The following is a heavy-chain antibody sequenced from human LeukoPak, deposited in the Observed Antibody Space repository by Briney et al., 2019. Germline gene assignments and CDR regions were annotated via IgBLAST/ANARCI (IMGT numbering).Heavy chain of an antibody. J-gene: IGHJ4*02. Sequence: SETLSLTCAVYGGSFSGYYWSWIRQPPGKGLEWIGEINHSGSTNYNPSLKSRVTISVDTSKNQFSLKLSSVTAADTAIYYCAQGGYASGAYDYWGQGSLVTVSS. D-gene: IGHD2-2*01. CDR2: INHSGST. CDR1: GGSFSGYY. CDR3: AQGGYASGAYDY. V-gene: IGHV4-34*01.